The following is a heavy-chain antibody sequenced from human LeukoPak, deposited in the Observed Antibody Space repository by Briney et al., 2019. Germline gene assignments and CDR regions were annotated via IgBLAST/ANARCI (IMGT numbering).Heavy chain of an antibody. CDR1: GGSISSSNW. D-gene: IGHD6-13*01. J-gene: IGHJ5*02. V-gene: IGHV4-4*02. Sequence: SGTLSLTCAVSGGSISSSNWWRWVRQPPGKGLEWIGYIYYSGSTNYNPSLKSRVTISVDTSKNQFSLRLNSVTAADTAVYYCARGGAAAHTYLWGQGTLVTVSS. CDR3: ARGGAAAHTYL. CDR2: IYYSGST.